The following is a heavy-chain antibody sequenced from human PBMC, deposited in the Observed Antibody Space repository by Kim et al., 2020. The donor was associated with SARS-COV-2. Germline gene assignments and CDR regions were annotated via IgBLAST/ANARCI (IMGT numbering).Heavy chain of an antibody. Sequence: SETLSLTCTVSGGSISSYYWSWIRQPAGKGLEWIGRIYTSGSTNYNPSLKSRVTMSVDTSKNQFSLKLSSVTAADTAVYYCARGRSGSTIQQLVLGHYYYGMDVWGQGTTVTVSS. CDR2: IYTSGST. D-gene: IGHD6-13*01. CDR1: GGSISSYY. V-gene: IGHV4-4*07. J-gene: IGHJ6*02. CDR3: ARGRSGSTIQQLVLGHYYYGMDV.